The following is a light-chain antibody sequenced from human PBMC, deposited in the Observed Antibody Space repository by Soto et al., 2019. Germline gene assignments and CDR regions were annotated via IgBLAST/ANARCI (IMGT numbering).Light chain of an antibody. V-gene: IGKV1-39*01. CDR3: QQSYSTPSA. Sequence: EVTQSPACLSASVGDRGTSTCRASQSISSYLSXXRQKAGEAPKLLIYAASSLQSGLPSRFSGSGSGTDLTLTISIPKHEDFATYYCQQSYSTPSAFGQPTRLESK. J-gene: IGKJ5*01. CDR2: AAS. CDR1: QSISSY.